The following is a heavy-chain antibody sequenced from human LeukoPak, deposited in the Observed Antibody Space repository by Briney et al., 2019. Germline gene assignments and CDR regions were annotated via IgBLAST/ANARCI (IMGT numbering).Heavy chain of an antibody. J-gene: IGHJ4*02. CDR1: GGSINNYY. CDR3: ARHPSWDTPFDY. Sequence: PSETLSLTCTVSGGSINNYYWSWIRQPPGKGLEWIGYIHYRGNTNYNPSLKSRVTISVDTSKNQFSLKLSSVTAADTAVYYCARHPSWDTPFDYWGQGTLVTVSS. V-gene: IGHV4-59*08. CDR2: IHYRGNT. D-gene: IGHD5-18*01.